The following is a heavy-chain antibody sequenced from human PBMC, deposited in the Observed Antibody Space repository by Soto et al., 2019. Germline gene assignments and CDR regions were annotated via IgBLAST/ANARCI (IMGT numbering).Heavy chain of an antibody. CDR2: SRDKPQGYST. V-gene: IGHV3-72*01. D-gene: IGHD3-22*01. Sequence: QPGGCMRLSCAGCGFTLSYHYIDWVRQAPGTGLGWVGRSRDKPQGYSTAYAASVKGRFTTSRDESKYSAYLQMNSLKTEDTAVYYCVRATYFSDSSGYTRCLYYWGQGTLVTVSS. CDR3: VRATYFSDSSGYTRCLYY. CDR1: GFTLSYHY. J-gene: IGHJ4*02.